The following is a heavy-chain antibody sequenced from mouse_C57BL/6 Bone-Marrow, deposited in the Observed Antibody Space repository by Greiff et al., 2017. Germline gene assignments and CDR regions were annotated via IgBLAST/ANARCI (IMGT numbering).Heavy chain of an antibody. J-gene: IGHJ2*01. CDR3: ARDYYGSSHFDY. Sequence: EVTVVESGGGLVKPGGSLKLSCAASGFTFSSYAMSWVRQTPEKRLEWVATISDGGSYTYYPDNVKGRFTISRDNAKNNLYLQMSHLKSEDTAMYYCARDYYGSSHFDYGGQGTTLTVSS. CDR2: ISDGGSYT. V-gene: IGHV5-4*01. D-gene: IGHD1-1*01. CDR1: GFTFSSYA.